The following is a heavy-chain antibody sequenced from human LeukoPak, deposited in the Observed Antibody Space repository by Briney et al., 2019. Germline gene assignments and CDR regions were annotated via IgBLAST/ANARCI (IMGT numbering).Heavy chain of an antibody. Sequence: GGSLRLSCAASGFIFSSFAMNWVRQAPGKGLECVSIISGNGDSTSYTHSVKGRFIISRDNSKNTLYLQMNSLRAEDTAVYYCAKIPQVATFSVPNFDHWGQGTLVTVSS. J-gene: IGHJ4*02. V-gene: IGHV3-23*01. CDR1: GFIFSSFA. CDR2: ISGNGDST. D-gene: IGHD2-21*01. CDR3: AKIPQVATFSVPNFDH.